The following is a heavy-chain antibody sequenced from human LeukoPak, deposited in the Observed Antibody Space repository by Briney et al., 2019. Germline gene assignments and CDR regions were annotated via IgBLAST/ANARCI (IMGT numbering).Heavy chain of an antibody. Sequence: GGSLRLSCAASGFTFSSYAMSWVRQAPGKGLEWVSVISGSGGSTYYADSVMGRFTISRDNSKNTLYLQMNSLRVEDTAGYYCAKSPVPYCSGGSCYGMDVWGQGTTVTVSS. J-gene: IGHJ6*02. CDR2: ISGSGGST. D-gene: IGHD2-15*01. CDR1: GFTFSSYA. CDR3: AKSPVPYCSGGSCYGMDV. V-gene: IGHV3-23*01.